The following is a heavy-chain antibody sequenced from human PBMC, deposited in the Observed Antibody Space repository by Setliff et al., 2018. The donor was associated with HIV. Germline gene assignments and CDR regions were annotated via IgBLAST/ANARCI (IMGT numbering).Heavy chain of an antibody. J-gene: IGHJ4*02. V-gene: IGHV4-61*09. D-gene: IGHD5-12*01. Sequence: PSETLSLTCTVSGDSMTSGSFYWSWVRQPAGKGLEWIGQVHSTLSTNYNPSLKSRLSISADTSKNQFSLNLRFVTAADTAVYYCARQPRWLQFPRYFDYWGQGTLVTVSS. CDR3: ARQPRWLQFPRYFDY. CDR2: VHSTLST. CDR1: GDSMTSGSFY.